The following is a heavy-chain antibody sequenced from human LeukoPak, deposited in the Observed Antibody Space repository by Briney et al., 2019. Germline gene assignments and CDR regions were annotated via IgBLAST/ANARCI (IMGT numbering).Heavy chain of an antibody. CDR1: GFTFDDYA. J-gene: IGHJ4*02. CDR2: ISWNGDDI. CDR3: AKGSGTYQGPFDS. Sequence: RTGGSLRLSCAASGFTFDDYAIHWVRQVPGKGLQWVSSISWNGDDIGYADSVKGRFTISRDNAKNFLYLQMNSLRTEDKALYYCAKGSGTYQGPFDSWGQGTLVTVSS. D-gene: IGHD1-26*01. V-gene: IGHV3-9*01.